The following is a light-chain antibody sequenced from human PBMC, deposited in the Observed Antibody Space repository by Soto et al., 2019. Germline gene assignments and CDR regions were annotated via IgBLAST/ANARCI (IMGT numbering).Light chain of an antibody. CDR2: DAS. J-gene: IGKJ1*01. V-gene: IGKV3-11*01. CDR3: QQRSNLWT. Sequence: EVVLTQSPATLSLSPGERATLSCRASQSVNNYLGWYQQKPGQVPRLLIYDASNRATGVPARFSGSGSGTDFTLTISSLEPEDFAVYYCQQRSNLWTFGQGTKVEIK. CDR1: QSVNNY.